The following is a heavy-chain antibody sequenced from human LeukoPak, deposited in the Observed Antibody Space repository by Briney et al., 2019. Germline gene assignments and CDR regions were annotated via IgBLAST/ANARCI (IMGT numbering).Heavy chain of an antibody. Sequence: KHGESLKISCKGSGYSFTSYWIGWVRQMPGKGLKWMGIIYPGDSDARYSPSFQGQVTISADKSISTAYLQWSSLKASDTAMYYCARIAVAAYYFDYWGQGTLVTVSS. D-gene: IGHD6-19*01. J-gene: IGHJ4*02. CDR3: ARIAVAAYYFDY. V-gene: IGHV5-51*01. CDR2: IYPGDSDA. CDR1: GYSFTSYW.